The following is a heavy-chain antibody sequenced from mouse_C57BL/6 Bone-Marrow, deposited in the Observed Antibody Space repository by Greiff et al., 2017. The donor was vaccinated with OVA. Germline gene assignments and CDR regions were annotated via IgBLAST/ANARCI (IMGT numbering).Heavy chain of an antibody. V-gene: IGHV1-82*01. J-gene: IGHJ4*01. Sequence: QVQLQQSGPELVKPGASVKISCKASGYAFSSSWMNWVKQRPGKGLEWIGRIYPGDGDTNYNGKFKGKATLTADKSSSTAYMQLSSLTSDDSAVYFCARRGTSYYYYAMDYWGQGTSVTVSA. D-gene: IGHD1-1*01. CDR3: ARRGTSYYYYAMDY. CDR1: GYAFSSSW. CDR2: IYPGDGDT.